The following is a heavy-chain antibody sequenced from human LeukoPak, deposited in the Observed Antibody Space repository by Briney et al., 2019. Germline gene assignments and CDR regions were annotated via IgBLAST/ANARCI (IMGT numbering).Heavy chain of an antibody. J-gene: IGHJ4*02. CDR3: ARDFSGYGYFDY. Sequence: KTSETLSLTCIVSGGSVSSGSYYWGWIRQPPGEGLKWIGYIYYSGNTKYNPSLKSRVTISVDMSKNQFSLKLSSVTAADTAVYYCARDFSGYGYFDYWGQGTLVTVSS. V-gene: IGHV4-61*01. CDR1: GGSVSSGSYY. CDR2: IYYSGNT. D-gene: IGHD5-12*01.